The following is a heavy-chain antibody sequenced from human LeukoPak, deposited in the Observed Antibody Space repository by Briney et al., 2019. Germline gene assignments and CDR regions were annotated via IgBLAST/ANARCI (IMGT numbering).Heavy chain of an antibody. V-gene: IGHV3-15*01. CDR2: IRRKTDGETT. CDR1: GFTFSNVW. Sequence: GGSLRLSCAASGFTFSNVWMSWVRQVPGKGLEWVGRIRRKTDGETTDHAAPVKGRFTMSRDDSKNTLYLQMHSLKTEDTAVYYCVTDLVIKGYFDYWGQGAPVTVSS. CDR3: VTDLVIKGYFDY. D-gene: IGHD2-21*01. J-gene: IGHJ4*02.